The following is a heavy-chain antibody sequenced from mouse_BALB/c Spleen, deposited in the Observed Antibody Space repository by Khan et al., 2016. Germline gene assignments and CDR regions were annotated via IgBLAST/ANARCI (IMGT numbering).Heavy chain of an antibody. CDR1: GYSITSDYA. J-gene: IGHJ3*01. V-gene: IGHV3-2*02. D-gene: IGHD2-10*02. CDR3: ARGYEAY. CDR2: ISYSGST. Sequence: EVQLQESGPGLVKPSQSLSLTCTVTGYSITSDYAWNWIRQFPGNKLEWMRYISYSGSTSYNPSLKSRISITRDTSKNQFFLQLNSVTTEDTATYYCARGYEAYWGRGTLVADSA.